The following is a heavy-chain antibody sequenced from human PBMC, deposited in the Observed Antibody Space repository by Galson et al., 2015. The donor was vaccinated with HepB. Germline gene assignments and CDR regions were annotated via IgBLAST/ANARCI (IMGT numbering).Heavy chain of an antibody. CDR1: RFTFSSYA. V-gene: IGHV3-30-3*01. CDR3: ARDSHSSSGEIDY. CDR2: ISYDGSNK. J-gene: IGHJ4*02. D-gene: IGHD6-13*01. Sequence: SLRLSCAASRFTFSSYAMHWVRQAPGKGLEWVAVISYDGSNKYYADSVKGRFTISRDNSRNTLYLQMNSLRAEDTAVYYCARDSHSSSGEIDYWGQGTLVTVSS.